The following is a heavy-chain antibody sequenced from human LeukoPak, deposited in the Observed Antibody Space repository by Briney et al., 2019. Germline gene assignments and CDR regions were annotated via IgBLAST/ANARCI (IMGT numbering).Heavy chain of an antibody. CDR1: GFTFSSYW. J-gene: IGHJ4*02. CDR2: IKQDGSEK. Sequence: GGSLRLSCAASGFTFSSYWMSWVRQAPGKGLEWVANIKQDGSEKYYVDSVKGRFTISRDNAKNSLYLQMNSLRAEDTAVYYCARDWGGSSYYDLWSGLFDYWGQGTLVTVSS. CDR3: ARDWGGSSYYDLWSGLFDY. V-gene: IGHV3-7*01. D-gene: IGHD3-3*01.